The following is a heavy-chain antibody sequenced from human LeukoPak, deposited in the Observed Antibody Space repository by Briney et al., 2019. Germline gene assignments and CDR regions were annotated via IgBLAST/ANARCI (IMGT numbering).Heavy chain of an antibody. Sequence: SETLSLTCTVSGGSINNGDNYWSWIRQPPGKGLEWIGYIYYSGSTYYNPSLKSRVTISVDTSKNQFSLKLSSVTAADTAVYYCARMKPYGDYGDYWGQGTLVTVSS. J-gene: IGHJ4*02. CDR2: IYYSGST. V-gene: IGHV4-30-4*01. CDR1: GGSINNGDNY. CDR3: ARMKPYGDYGDY. D-gene: IGHD4-17*01.